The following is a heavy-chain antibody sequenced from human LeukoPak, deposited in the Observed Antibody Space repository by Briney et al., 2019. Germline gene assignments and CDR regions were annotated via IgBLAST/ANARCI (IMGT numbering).Heavy chain of an antibody. D-gene: IGHD5-12*01. CDR1: GYTFTGYY. CDR3: AREGGGYSGYDLEPFDH. Sequence: ASVKVSCKASGYTFTGYYMHWVRQAPGQGLEWMGWINPNSGGTNYAQKFQGRVTMTRDTSISTAYMELSRLRSDDTAVYYCAREGGGYSGYDLEPFDHWGQGTLVTVSS. J-gene: IGHJ4*02. CDR2: INPNSGGT. V-gene: IGHV1-2*02.